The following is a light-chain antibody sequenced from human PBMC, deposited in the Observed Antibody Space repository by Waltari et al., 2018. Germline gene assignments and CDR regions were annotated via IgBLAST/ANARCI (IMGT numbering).Light chain of an antibody. CDR1: QSVSRT. Sequence: EIVLTQSPGTLSLSPGERATLSCRASQSVSRTLAWYQPKPGQAPRLLIYGASTRATGIPERFSGGGSGTDFSLTISRLEPEDFAVYYCQHYVSLPATFGQGTKVEIK. CDR2: GAS. J-gene: IGKJ1*01. CDR3: QHYVSLPAT. V-gene: IGKV3-20*01.